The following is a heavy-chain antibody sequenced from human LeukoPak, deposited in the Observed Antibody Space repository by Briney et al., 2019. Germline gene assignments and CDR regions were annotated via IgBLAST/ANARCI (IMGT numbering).Heavy chain of an antibody. D-gene: IGHD6-13*01. V-gene: IGHV3-64D*08. Sequence: GGSLRLSCSASGFTFSTNSMHWVRQAPGKGLEFVPAITSNGGSTYYADSVKGRFTISRDNSKNTLYLQMSSLRAEDTAVYYCAKDAAGPEYWGQGTLVTVSS. CDR3: AKDAAGPEY. J-gene: IGHJ4*02. CDR2: ITSNGGST. CDR1: GFTFSTNS.